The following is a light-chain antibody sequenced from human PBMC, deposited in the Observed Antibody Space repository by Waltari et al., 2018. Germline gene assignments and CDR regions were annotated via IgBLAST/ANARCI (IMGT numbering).Light chain of an antibody. V-gene: IGLV3-21*02. J-gene: IGLJ1*01. CDR1: KIGSKK. CDR2: DDG. Sequence: SYELTQPPSVSVAPGQTARITCAGDKIGSKKVHWYQHEPGQAPVLVVYDDGDRHSGIPERFSGSNSGNTAALTISRVDAGDEAEYYCQVWDSGSNHYVFGTVTKVTVL. CDR3: QVWDSGSNHYV.